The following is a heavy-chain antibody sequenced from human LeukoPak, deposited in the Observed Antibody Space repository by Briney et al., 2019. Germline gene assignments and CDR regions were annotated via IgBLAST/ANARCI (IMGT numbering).Heavy chain of an antibody. V-gene: IGHV4-59*01. J-gene: IGHJ6*02. D-gene: IGHD3-22*01. CDR3: ASTPETYYYDSSGSSGYYYYGMDV. Sequence: TSETLSLTCTVSGGSISSYYWSWIRQPPGKGLECIGYIYYSGSTNFNPSLKSRVTISVDTSKNQFSLKLSSVTAADTAVYYCASTPETYYYDSSGSSGYYYYGMDVWGQGTTVTVSS. CDR2: IYYSGST. CDR1: GGSISSYY.